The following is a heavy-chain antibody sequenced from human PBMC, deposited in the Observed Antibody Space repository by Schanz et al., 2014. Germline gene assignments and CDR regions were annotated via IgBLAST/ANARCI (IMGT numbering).Heavy chain of an antibody. D-gene: IGHD4-17*01. V-gene: IGHV3-74*02. CDR1: GFTLSSYG. J-gene: IGHJ3*02. Sequence: VRLVESGGGVVQPGRSLRLSCAASGFTLSSYGMHWVRQAPGKGLVWVARINSVGSNTDYADSVTGRFTISRDNAKNTLYLQMNTLRAEDTAVYYCARKMKLGVYGGKGHDSLDIWGQGTMVTVSS. CDR2: INSVGSNT. CDR3: ARKMKLGVYGGKGHDSLDI.